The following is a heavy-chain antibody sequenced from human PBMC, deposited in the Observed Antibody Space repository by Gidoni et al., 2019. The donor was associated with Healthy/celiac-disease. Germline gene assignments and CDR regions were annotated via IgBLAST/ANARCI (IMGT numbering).Heavy chain of an antibody. D-gene: IGHD2-2*01. CDR2: ISSSSSYI. CDR3: ARDICSSTSCYLLEYFDY. Sequence: EVQLVESGGGLVKPGGSLRLSCAASGFTFRSYSMNWVRQAPGKGLEWVSSISSSSSYIYYADSVKGRFTISRDNAKNSLYLQMNSLRAEDTAVYYCARDICSSTSCYLLEYFDYWGQGTLVTVSS. V-gene: IGHV3-21*01. J-gene: IGHJ4*02. CDR1: GFTFRSYS.